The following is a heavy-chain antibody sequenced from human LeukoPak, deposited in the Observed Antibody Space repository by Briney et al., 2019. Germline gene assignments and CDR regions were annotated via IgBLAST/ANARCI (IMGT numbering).Heavy chain of an antibody. V-gene: IGHV1-24*01. CDR1: GYTLTELS. Sequence: WASVKVSCKVSGYTLTELSMHWVRHAPGKGLEWMGGFDPEDGETIYAQKFQGRVTMAEDTSTDTAYMELSSLRSEDTAVYYCATTIVVVVAATRTDAFDIWGQGTMVTVSS. CDR3: ATTIVVVVAATRTDAFDI. J-gene: IGHJ3*02. CDR2: FDPEDGET. D-gene: IGHD2-15*01.